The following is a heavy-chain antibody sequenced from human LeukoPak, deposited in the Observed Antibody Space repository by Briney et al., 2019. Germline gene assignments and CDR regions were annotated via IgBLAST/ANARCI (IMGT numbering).Heavy chain of an antibody. CDR2: INSDGSST. D-gene: IGHD5-12*01. CDR3: ARSYSGYDLNDY. J-gene: IGHJ4*02. Sequence: GGSLRLSCAASGFTFSTYSMNWVRQAPGKGLVWVSRINSDGSSTSYADSVKGRFTISRDNAKNTLYLQMNSLRAEDTAVYYCARSYSGYDLNDYWGQGTLVTVSS. V-gene: IGHV3-74*01. CDR1: GFTFSTYS.